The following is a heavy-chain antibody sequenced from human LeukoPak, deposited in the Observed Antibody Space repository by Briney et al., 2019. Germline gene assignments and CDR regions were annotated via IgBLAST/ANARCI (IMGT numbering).Heavy chain of an antibody. Sequence: GRSLRLSCAASGFTFSSYGMHWVRQAPGKGLEWVAVISYDGSNKYYADSVKGRFTISRDNSKNTLYLQMNSLRAEDTAVYYCAKGFSGYKGGFFDYWGQGTLVTVSS. J-gene: IGHJ4*02. CDR2: ISYDGSNK. CDR1: GFTFSSYG. V-gene: IGHV3-30*18. CDR3: AKGFSGYKGGFFDY. D-gene: IGHD5-12*01.